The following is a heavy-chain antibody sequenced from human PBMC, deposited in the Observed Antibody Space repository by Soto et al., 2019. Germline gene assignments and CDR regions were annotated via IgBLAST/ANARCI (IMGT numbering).Heavy chain of an antibody. Sequence: EVQLVQSGAEVKKPGESLKISCKGSGYSFTSYWIGWVRQMPGKGLEWMGIIYPGDSDTRYSPSFQGQVTISADKSISTAYRQWSSLKASDTAMYYCARRIREMATPGYGFDPWGQGTLVTVSS. J-gene: IGHJ5*02. V-gene: IGHV5-51*01. CDR1: GYSFTSYW. CDR2: IYPGDSDT. D-gene: IGHD5-12*01. CDR3: ARRIREMATPGYGFDP.